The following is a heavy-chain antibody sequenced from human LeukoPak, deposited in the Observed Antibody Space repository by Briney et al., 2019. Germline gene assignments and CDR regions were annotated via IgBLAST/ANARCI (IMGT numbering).Heavy chain of an antibody. J-gene: IGHJ4*02. V-gene: IGHV1-46*01. Sequence: GASVKVSCKASGYTFTSYYMHWVRQAPGQGLERMGIINPSGGSTSYAQKFQGRVTMTRDTSTNTVYMELSSLRSEDTAVYYCASGVSYGPFDYWGQGTLVTVSS. CDR1: GYTFTSYY. CDR3: ASGVSYGPFDY. D-gene: IGHD3-10*01. CDR2: INPSGGST.